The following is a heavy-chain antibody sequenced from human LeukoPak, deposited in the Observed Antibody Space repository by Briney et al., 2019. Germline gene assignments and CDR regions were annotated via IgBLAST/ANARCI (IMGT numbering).Heavy chain of an antibody. J-gene: IGHJ6*02. Sequence: RGSLRLSCAPSGFSFSSYAISWVREAPGEGLEWVSAISGSGGSTYYSDSVKGRFTISIDNSKNTLYLQMNSLIAEDTAVYYCANVSGFGELYYYYGMDVWGQGTTVTVSS. CDR2: ISGSGGST. CDR1: GFSFSSYA. V-gene: IGHV3-23*01. D-gene: IGHD3-10*01. CDR3: ANVSGFGELYYYYGMDV.